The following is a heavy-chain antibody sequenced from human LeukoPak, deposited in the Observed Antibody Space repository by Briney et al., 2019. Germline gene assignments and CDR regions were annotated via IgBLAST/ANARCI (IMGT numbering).Heavy chain of an antibody. Sequence: ASVKVSCKASGYTFTGYFIHWVRQAPGQGLEWMGWINPNTGGTKYEQKFQGRVTMTKDTSITTAYMGLSRLRSDDTAVYYCARGVTIRNNYWGQGTLVTVSS. J-gene: IGHJ4*02. CDR2: INPNTGGT. V-gene: IGHV1-2*02. CDR3: ARGVTIRNNY. CDR1: GYTFTGYF. D-gene: IGHD3-3*01.